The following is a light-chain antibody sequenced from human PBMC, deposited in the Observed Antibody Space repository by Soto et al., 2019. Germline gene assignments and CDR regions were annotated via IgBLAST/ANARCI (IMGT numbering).Light chain of an antibody. V-gene: IGLV7-43*01. J-gene: IGLJ1*01. CDR1: TGAVTSAYY. Sequence: QAVVTQEPSLTVSPGGTVTLTCAASTGAVTSAYYPNWFQQKPGQPPRALIYRTSSRHSWTPARFSGSLLGGKAALTLSGVQPEEEAENSSLLFKGGVNVFGDGTKVTVL. CDR3: LLFKGGVNV. CDR2: RTS.